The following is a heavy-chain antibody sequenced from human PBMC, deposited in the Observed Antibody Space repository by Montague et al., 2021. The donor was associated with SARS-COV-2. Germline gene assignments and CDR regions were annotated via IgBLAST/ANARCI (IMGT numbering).Heavy chain of an antibody. CDR1: GFTFSSYA. V-gene: IGHV3-23*03. J-gene: IGHJ4*02. CDR3: AKQARITMIVGVYTDGIDY. Sequence: SLRLSCAASGFTFSSYAMSWVRQAPGKGLEWVSVIYSGGSSTYYADSVKGRFTISRDNSKNTLYLQMNSLRAEDTAVYYCAKQARITMIVGVYTDGIDYWGQGTLVTVAA. CDR2: IYSGGSST. D-gene: IGHD3-22*01.